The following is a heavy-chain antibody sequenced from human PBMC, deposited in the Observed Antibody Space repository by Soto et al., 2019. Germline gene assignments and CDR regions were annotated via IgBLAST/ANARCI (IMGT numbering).Heavy chain of an antibody. V-gene: IGHV4-39*01. CDR1: GGSISSSSYY. CDR2: IYYSGST. D-gene: IGHD6-6*01. J-gene: IGHJ3*02. Sequence: SETLSLTCTVSGGSISSSSYYWGWIRQPPGKGLEWIGSIYYSGSTYYNPSLKSRVTISVDTSKNQFSLKLSSVTAADTAVYYCASRPGSSSSFAFDIWGQGTMVTVSS. CDR3: ASRPGSSSSFAFDI.